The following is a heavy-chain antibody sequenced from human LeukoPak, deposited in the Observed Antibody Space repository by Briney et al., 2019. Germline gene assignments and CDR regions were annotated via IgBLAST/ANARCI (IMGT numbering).Heavy chain of an antibody. D-gene: IGHD2/OR15-2a*01. CDR1: GGSISSGDYY. V-gene: IGHV4-30-4*01. CDR2: IYYSGST. Sequence: SETLSLTCTVSGGSISSGDYYWSWIRQPPGKGLEWIGYIYYSGSTYYNPSLRSRVTISVDTSKNQFSLKLSSVTAADMAVYYCARVSDYLFDYWGQGTLVTVSS. J-gene: IGHJ4*02. CDR3: ARVSDYLFDY.